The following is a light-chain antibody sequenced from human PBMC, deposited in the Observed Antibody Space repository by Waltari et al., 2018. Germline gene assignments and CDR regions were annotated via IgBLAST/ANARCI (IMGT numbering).Light chain of an antibody. CDR2: WAS. V-gene: IGKV4-1*01. CDR3: QQYYAAPYT. J-gene: IGKJ2*01. CDR1: RSVLATSKNKNF. Sequence: IVMTQSQDSLAVSLGGRATINCKSSRSVLATSKNKNFLAWYQLKPGQSPKLLIYWASTRESGVPDRFSASVSGTDFTLTISSLQAEDVAIYSCQQYYAAPYTFGQGTKVEIK.